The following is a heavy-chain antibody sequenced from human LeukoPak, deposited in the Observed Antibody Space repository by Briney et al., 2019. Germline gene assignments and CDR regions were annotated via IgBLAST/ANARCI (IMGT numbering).Heavy chain of an antibody. J-gene: IGHJ4*02. CDR2: ISSSGSPI. CDR3: ASGRQLGY. V-gene: IGHV3-48*03. Sequence: GGSLRLSCAASGFTFSSYEMNWVRQAPGKGLEWVSYISSSGSPIYYTDSVKGRFTISRDNAKNSLYLQMNSLRAEDTAVYYCASGRQLGYWGQGTLVTVSS. CDR1: GFTFSSYE. D-gene: IGHD6-13*01.